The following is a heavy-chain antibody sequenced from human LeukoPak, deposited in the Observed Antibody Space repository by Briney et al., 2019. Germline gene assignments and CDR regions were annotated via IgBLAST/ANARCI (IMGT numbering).Heavy chain of an antibody. CDR3: AGDAGRITMIVVVITGAFDI. V-gene: IGHV1-69*01. J-gene: IGHJ3*02. CDR2: LIPIFCTA. Sequence: SVRVSGKASGDTFSSYDIIWVRQAPAQAREWVGGLIPIFCTANYAQKFQGRVTITADESTSTAYMELSSLRSEDTAVYYCAGDAGRITMIVVVITGAFDIWGQGTMVTVSS. CDR1: GDTFSSYD. D-gene: IGHD3-22*01.